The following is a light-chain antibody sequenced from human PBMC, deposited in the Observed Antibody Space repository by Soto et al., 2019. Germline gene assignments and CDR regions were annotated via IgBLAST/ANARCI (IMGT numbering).Light chain of an antibody. CDR1: SSNIGAGYD. CDR3: QSYDSSLSSYV. CDR2: GNN. Sequence: QSVLTQPPSVSGAPGQRVTISCTGSSSNIGAGYDVHWYQQLPGTAPKLLIYGNNNRPSGVPDRFSGSKSGTSASLAITGHQAEDEADYYCQSYDSSLSSYVFGTGTKLTVL. V-gene: IGLV1-40*01. J-gene: IGLJ1*01.